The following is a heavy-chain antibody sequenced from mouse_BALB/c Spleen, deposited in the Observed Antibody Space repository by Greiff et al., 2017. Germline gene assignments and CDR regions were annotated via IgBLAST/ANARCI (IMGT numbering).Heavy chain of an antibody. J-gene: IGHJ2*01. CDR1: GFTFTDYY. Sequence: EVMLVESGGGLVQPGGSLRLSCATSGFTFTDYYMSWVRQPPGKALEWLGFIRNKANGYTTEYSASVKGRFTISRDNSQSILYLQMNTLRAEDSATYYCARDVLSDYWGQGTTLTVSS. V-gene: IGHV7-3*02. CDR2: IRNKANGYTT. CDR3: ARDVLSDY.